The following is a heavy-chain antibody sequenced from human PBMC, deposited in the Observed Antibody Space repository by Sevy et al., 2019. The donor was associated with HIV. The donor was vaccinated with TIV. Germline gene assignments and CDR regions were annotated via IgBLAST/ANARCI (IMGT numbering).Heavy chain of an antibody. J-gene: IGHJ6*02. CDR2: ISYDINNK. V-gene: IGHV3-30-3*01. Sequence: GGSLRLSCAASGLTFFAYTMHWVRQAPGKGLEWVALISYDINNKYYADSVKGRFTISRDNSKNTLYLQMNSLRPEDTAVYYSARDLASSGNGLDVWGQWTTVTVSS. CDR1: GLTFFAYT. D-gene: IGHD3-3*02. CDR3: ARDLASSGNGLDV.